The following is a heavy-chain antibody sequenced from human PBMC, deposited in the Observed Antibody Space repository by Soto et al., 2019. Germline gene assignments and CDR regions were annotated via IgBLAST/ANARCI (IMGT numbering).Heavy chain of an antibody. Sequence: QVQLQQWGAGLLKPSETLSLTCAVYGGSFSGYYWSWIRQPPGKGLEWIGEINHSGSTNYNPSLKRRVTISVDTSKNQLSLKMSSVTAADTAVYYCARASERQLVSRYSYYYMGVWGKGTTVTVSS. CDR3: ARASERQLVSRYSYYYMGV. D-gene: IGHD6-6*01. CDR2: INHSGST. CDR1: GGSFSGYY. J-gene: IGHJ6*03. V-gene: IGHV4-34*01.